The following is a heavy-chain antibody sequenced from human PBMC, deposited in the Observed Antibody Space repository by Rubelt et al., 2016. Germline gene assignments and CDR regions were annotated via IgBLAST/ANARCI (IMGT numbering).Heavy chain of an antibody. CDR3: ATTYDSSRIFDY. CDR1: GGTFSSYA. D-gene: IGHD3-22*01. Sequence: QVQLVQSGAEVKKPGSSVKVSCKASGGTFSSYAISWVRRAPGQGLEWMGGIIPILGIANYAKKFQGRVTSTADKSTSTAYMELSSLRSEDTAVYYCATTYDSSRIFDYWGQGTLVTVSS. V-gene: IGHV1-69*10. CDR2: IIPILGIA. J-gene: IGHJ4*02.